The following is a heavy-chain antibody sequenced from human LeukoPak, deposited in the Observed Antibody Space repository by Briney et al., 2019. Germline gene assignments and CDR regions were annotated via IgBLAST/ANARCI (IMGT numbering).Heavy chain of an antibody. D-gene: IGHD3-10*01. V-gene: IGHV5-51*01. CDR3: VRHGSGTERGGIFDY. Sequence: GESLKISCKGSGYSFTSYWIGWVRQMPGKGLEWMGIIYPGDSDTRYSPSFQGQVTISVDKSISTAYLQWSSLKASDAAMYYCVRHGSGTERGGIFDYWGQGTLVTVSS. CDR1: GYSFTSYW. J-gene: IGHJ4*02. CDR2: IYPGDSDT.